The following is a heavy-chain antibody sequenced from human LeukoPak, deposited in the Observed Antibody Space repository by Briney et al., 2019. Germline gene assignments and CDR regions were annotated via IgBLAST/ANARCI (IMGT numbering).Heavy chain of an antibody. V-gene: IGHV3-21*01. D-gene: IGHD2-8*01. J-gene: IGHJ4*02. CDR3: ATDWGSCTNGVCDVVSGRGRDY. CDR2: ITSSGSYM. Sequence: GGSLRLSCAASALSFSTYSMNWVRQAPGKGLEWVSSITSSGSYMYYADSVKGRFTISRDNAKNSLYLLMDSLRAEDTAVYYCATDWGSCTNGVCDVVSGRGRDYWGQGTLVTVSS. CDR1: ALSFSTYS.